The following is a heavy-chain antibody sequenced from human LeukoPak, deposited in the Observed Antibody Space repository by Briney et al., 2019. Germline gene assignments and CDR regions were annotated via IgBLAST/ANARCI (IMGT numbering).Heavy chain of an antibody. D-gene: IGHD3-9*01. CDR1: GYTFTSYA. CDR2: INAGNGNT. Sequence: EASVKVSCKASGYTFTSYAMHWVRQAPGQRLEWMGWINAGNGNTKYSQKFQGRVTITRDTSASTAYMELSSLRSEDTAVYYCAVGLYYDILTGYYNGDYWGQGTLVTVSS. CDR3: AVGLYYDILTGYYNGDY. J-gene: IGHJ4*02. V-gene: IGHV1-3*01.